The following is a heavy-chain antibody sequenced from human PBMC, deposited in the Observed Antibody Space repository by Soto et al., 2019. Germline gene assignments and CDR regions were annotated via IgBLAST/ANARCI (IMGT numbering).Heavy chain of an antibody. D-gene: IGHD3-3*01. CDR2: IYYSGST. V-gene: IGHV4-59*01. J-gene: IGHJ6*04. CDR1: GGSISSYY. CDR3: ARVGSYDFWSGYYTMDV. Sequence: SETLSLTCTVSGGSISSYYWSWIRQPPGKGLEWIGYIYYSGSTNYNPSLKSRVTISVDTSKNQFSLKLSSVTAADTAVYYCARVGSYDFWSGYYTMDVWGKGTTVTVSS.